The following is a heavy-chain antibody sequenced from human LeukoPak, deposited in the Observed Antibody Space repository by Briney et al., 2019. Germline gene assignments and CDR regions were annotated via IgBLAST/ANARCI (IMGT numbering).Heavy chain of an antibody. D-gene: IGHD6-13*01. CDR3: GRGGIAAAASGIDY. CDR2: IYQNGNT. CDR1: GGSISSGGYS. V-gene: IGHV4-30-2*01. Sequence: SQTLSLTCAVAGGSISSGGYSWSWIRQPPGKGLEWIGYIYQNGNTYYNPSLKSRVTISVDRSKNQFSLNLSSVTAADTAVYYCGRGGIAAAASGIDYWGQGTLVAVSS. J-gene: IGHJ4*02.